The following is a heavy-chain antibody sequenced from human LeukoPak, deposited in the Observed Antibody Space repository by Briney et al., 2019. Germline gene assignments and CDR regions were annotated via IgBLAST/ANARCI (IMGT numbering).Heavy chain of an antibody. J-gene: IGHJ4*02. Sequence: PGGSLRLSCAASGFTFNIYVMSWVRQTPGKGLEWVSYISTRGGSTYYADSVKGRFTISRDNSKNTLNLQMNSLRAEDTAVYYCARDSIATLDREPFDYWGQGTLVTVSS. V-gene: IGHV3-23*01. D-gene: IGHD4-23*01. CDR2: ISTRGGST. CDR3: ARDSIATLDREPFDY. CDR1: GFTFNIYV.